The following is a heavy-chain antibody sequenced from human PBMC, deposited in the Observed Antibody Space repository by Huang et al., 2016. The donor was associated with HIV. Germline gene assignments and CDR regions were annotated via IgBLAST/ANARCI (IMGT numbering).Heavy chain of an antibody. CDR1: GFRFNDYN. D-gene: IGHD6-19*01. Sequence: EVQLVESGGGLVKVGGSLRLSCVASGFRFNDYNINWVRQAPGKGVEWVSASSKNGETHYGDSVRGRFTISRDNANKSVDLQMNSLRAEDTAVYYCARRAAVIGMDYWGQGALVTVSS. J-gene: IGHJ4*02. V-gene: IGHV3-21*01. CDR2: SSKNGET. CDR3: ARRAAVIGMDY.